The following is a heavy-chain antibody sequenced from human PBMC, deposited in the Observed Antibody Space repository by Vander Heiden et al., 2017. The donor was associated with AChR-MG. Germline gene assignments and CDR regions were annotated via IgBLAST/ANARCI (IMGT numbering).Heavy chain of an antibody. CDR1: GFTFSSYS. D-gene: IGHD6-13*01. V-gene: IGHV3-48*01. CDR3: ASLNGIAADFYWFDP. CDR2: ISSSSSTI. J-gene: IGHJ5*02. Sequence: EVQLVESGGGLVQPGGSLSLSCAASGFTFSSYSMNWVRQAPGKGLEWVSYISSSSSTIYYADSVKGRFTISRDNAKNSLYLQMNSLRAEDTAVYYCASLNGIAADFYWFDPWGQGTLVTVSS.